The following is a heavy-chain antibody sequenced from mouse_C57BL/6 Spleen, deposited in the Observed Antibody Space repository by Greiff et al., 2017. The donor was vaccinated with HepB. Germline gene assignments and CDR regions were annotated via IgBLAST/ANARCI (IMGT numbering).Heavy chain of an antibody. J-gene: IGHJ4*01. D-gene: IGHD3-1*01. V-gene: IGHV1-54*01. Sequence: VKVVESGAELVRPGTSVKVSCKASGYAFTNYLIEWVKQRPGQGLEWIGVINPGSGGTNYNEKFKGKATLTADKSSSTAYMQLSSLTSEDSAVYFCARGGYVYAMDYWGQGTSVTVSS. CDR1: GYAFTNYL. CDR3: ARGGYVYAMDY. CDR2: INPGSGGT.